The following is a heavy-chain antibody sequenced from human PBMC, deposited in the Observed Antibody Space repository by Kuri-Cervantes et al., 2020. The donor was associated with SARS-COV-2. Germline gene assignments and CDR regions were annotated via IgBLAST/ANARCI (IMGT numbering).Heavy chain of an antibody. Sequence: GESLKISCAASGFTFSPYGMQWVRQAPGKGLEWVAVISYDGSNKYYADSVKGRFTISRGNSKNTLYLQMNSLRAEDTAVYYCAKEAQRVRVGATSLFYWGQGTLVTVSS. CDR1: GFTFSPYG. CDR2: ISYDGSNK. D-gene: IGHD1-26*01. J-gene: IGHJ4*02. CDR3: AKEAQRVRVGATSLFY. V-gene: IGHV3-30*18.